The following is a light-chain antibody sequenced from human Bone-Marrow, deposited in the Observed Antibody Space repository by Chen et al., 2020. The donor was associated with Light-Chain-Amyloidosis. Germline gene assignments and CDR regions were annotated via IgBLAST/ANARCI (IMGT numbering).Light chain of an antibody. CDR2: EVT. CDR1: SSDVGGDNH. J-gene: IGLJ1*01. Sequence: QSALTQPASVSGSAGQSITISCTGTSSDVGGDNHVSWYQQHPDKAPKLMIYEVTNRPSWVPDRFSGSKSDNTASLTLSWLQTEDEADYFCSSYTITNTLVFGSGTRVTVL. V-gene: IGLV2-14*01. CDR3: SSYTITNTLV.